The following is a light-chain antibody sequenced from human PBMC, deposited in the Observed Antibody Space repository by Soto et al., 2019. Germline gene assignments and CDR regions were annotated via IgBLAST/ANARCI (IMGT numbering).Light chain of an antibody. CDR1: QAIGNS. J-gene: IGKJ5*01. CDR3: QKYKSAPL. Sequence: DIQMTQSPSSLSASVGARVTITCRASQAIGNSLAWYQQKPGKVPTLLIHTASTLQSGVPSRFSGSGSGTDFTLTISSLQPEDVATYYCQKYKSAPLFGQGTRLEIK. V-gene: IGKV1-27*01. CDR2: TAS.